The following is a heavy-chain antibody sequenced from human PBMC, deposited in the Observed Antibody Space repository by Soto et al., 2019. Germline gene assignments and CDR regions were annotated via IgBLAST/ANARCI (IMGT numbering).Heavy chain of an antibody. CDR3: ARAYYNSGWYWAFDI. Sequence: SEPMFLTCAVFGGSFRCYYWSWIRKQPGKGLEWIGEINHSGSTNYNPSLKSRVTISVDTSKNQFSLKLSSVTAADTAVYYCARAYYNSGWYWAFDIWGRGTMVTVSS. CDR2: INHSGST. CDR1: GGSFRCYY. J-gene: IGHJ3*02. D-gene: IGHD6-19*01. V-gene: IGHV4-34*01.